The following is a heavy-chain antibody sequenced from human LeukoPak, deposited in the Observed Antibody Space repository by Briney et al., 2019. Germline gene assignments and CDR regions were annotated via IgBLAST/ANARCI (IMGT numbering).Heavy chain of an antibody. D-gene: IGHD6-19*01. V-gene: IGHV3-53*01. J-gene: IGHJ4*02. CDR3: ARGSGYSSGWYVY. CDR1: GFTVSSNY. Sequence: GGSLRLSCAASGFTVSSNYMSWVRQAPGKGLEWVSVIYSGGSTYYADSVKGRFTISRDNSKNTLYLQMNSLRAEDTAVYYCARGSGYSSGWYVYWGQGTLVTVSS. CDR2: IYSGGST.